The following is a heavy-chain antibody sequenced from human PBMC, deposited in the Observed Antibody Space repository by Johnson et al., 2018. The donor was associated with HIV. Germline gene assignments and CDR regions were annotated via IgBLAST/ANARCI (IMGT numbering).Heavy chain of an antibody. V-gene: IGHV3-30*02. D-gene: IGHD4-17*01. Sequence: VQLVESGGGVVQPGGSLRLSCAASGFTFSSYGMHWVRQAPGKGLEWVAFIRYDGSNKYYADSVKGRFTISRDNSKNTLYLQMNSLRAEDTAVYYCARDSGVNYGWDAFDIWGQGTMVTVSS. J-gene: IGHJ3*02. CDR2: IRYDGSNK. CDR3: ARDSGVNYGWDAFDI. CDR1: GFTFSSYG.